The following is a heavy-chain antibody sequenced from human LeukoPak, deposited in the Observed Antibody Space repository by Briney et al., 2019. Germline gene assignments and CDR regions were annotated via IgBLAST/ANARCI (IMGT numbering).Heavy chain of an antibody. CDR3: ARESTYCSSTSCYTVLFDP. CDR1: GFTFSSYS. Sequence: GGSLRLSCAASGFTFSSYSMNWVRQAPGKGLEWVSYIGSSSSTIYYADSVKGRFTISRDNAKNSLYLQMNSLRAEDTAAYYCARESTYCSSTSCYTVLFDPWGQGTLVTVSS. V-gene: IGHV3-48*01. J-gene: IGHJ5*02. D-gene: IGHD2-2*02. CDR2: IGSSSSTI.